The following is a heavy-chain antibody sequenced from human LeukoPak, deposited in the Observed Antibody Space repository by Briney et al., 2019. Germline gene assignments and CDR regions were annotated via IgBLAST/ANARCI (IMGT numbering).Heavy chain of an antibody. CDR3: ARDPSGARRWPHRGPYNWFDP. J-gene: IGHJ5*02. CDR1: GDSISSGNY. D-gene: IGHD2-15*01. CDR2: IFHTGST. Sequence: SETLSLTCTVSGDSISSGNYWGWIRQPPGKGLEWIGSIFHTGSTYFNLSLKSRVTISVDTSKNQFSLKLSSVTAADTAVYYCARDPSGARRWPHRGPYNWFDPWGQGTLVTVSS. V-gene: IGHV4-38-2*02.